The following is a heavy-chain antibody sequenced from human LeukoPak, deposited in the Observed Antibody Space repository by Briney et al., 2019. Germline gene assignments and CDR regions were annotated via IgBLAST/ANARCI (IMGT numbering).Heavy chain of an antibody. J-gene: IGHJ5*02. CDR3: ARERKQLVGGYNWFDP. CDR1: GGSTSSYY. V-gene: IGHV4-59*12. D-gene: IGHD6-13*01. CDR2: IYYSGST. Sequence: SETLSLTCTVSGGSTSSYYWSWIRQPPGKGLEWIGYIYYSGSTNYNPSLKSRVTISVDTSKNQFSLKLSSVTAADTAVYYCARERKQLVGGYNWFDPWGQGTLVTVSS.